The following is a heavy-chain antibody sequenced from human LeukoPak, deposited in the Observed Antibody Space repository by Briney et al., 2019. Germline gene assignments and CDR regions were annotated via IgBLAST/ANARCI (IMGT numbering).Heavy chain of an antibody. Sequence: SETLSLTCTVSGGSVSSGSYYWSWIRQPPGKGLEWIGYIYYSGSTNYNPSLKSRVTISVDTSKNQFSLKLSSVTAADTAVYYCASGYSYGSGYWGQGTLVTVSS. CDR2: IYYSGST. D-gene: IGHD5-18*01. CDR3: ASGYSYGSGY. V-gene: IGHV4-61*01. CDR1: GGSVSSGSYY. J-gene: IGHJ4*02.